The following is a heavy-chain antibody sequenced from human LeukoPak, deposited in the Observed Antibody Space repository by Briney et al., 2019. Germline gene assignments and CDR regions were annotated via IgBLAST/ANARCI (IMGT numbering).Heavy chain of an antibody. CDR2: IIPIFGTA. Sequence: SVKVSCKASRGTFSSYAISWVRQAPGQGLEWMGGIIPIFGTANYAQKFQGRVTITADKSTSTAYMELSSLRAEDTAVYYCASEMVGQLANFDYWGQGTLVTVSS. CDR3: ASEMVGQLANFDY. J-gene: IGHJ4*02. CDR1: RGTFSSYA. D-gene: IGHD6-6*01. V-gene: IGHV1-69*06.